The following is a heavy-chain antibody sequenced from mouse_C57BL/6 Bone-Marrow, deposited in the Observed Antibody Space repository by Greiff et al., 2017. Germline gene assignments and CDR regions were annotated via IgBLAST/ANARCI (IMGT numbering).Heavy chain of an antibody. CDR3: AKDGYDPYAMDY. D-gene: IGHD2-2*01. V-gene: IGHV2-4*01. CDR2: IWSGGST. CDR1: GFSLTSYG. J-gene: IGHJ4*01. Sequence: QVQLKESGPGLVQPSQSLSITCTVSGFSLTSYGVHWVRQPSGKGLEWLGVIWSGGSTDSNAAFISRLSISKDNSKSQVFCKMNSLQADYTAIYYWAKDGYDPYAMDYWGQRTSVTVSS.